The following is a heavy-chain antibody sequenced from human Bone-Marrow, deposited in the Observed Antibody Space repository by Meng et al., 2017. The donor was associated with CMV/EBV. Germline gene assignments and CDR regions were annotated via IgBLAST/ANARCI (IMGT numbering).Heavy chain of an antibody. D-gene: IGHD2-21*01. V-gene: IGHV3-49*04. CDR1: GFTFGDYA. CDR3: TRVPYCGGDCYSHFDY. J-gene: IGHJ4*02. CDR2: IRSKAYGGTT. Sequence: GESLKISCTASGFTFGDYAMSWVRQAPGKGLEWVGFIRSKAYGGTTEYAASVKGRFTISRDDSKSIAYLQMNSLKTEDTAVYYCTRVPYCGGDCYSHFDYWGQGTLVTGSS.